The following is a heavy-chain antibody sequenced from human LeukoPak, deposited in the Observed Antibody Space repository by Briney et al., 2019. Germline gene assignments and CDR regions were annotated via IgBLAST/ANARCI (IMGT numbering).Heavy chain of an antibody. CDR1: GFSFSSYS. V-gene: IGHV3-21*01. CDR3: ARDPQRYCSSNSCLVDY. J-gene: IGHJ4*02. Sequence: GGSLRLSCAASGFSFSSYSMNWVRQAPGKGLEWLSSISSGSSYIYYADSVKGRFTISTDNAKNSLYLQMNSLRAEDTSVYDCARDPQRYCSSNSCLVDYWGQGTLVTVSS. D-gene: IGHD2-2*01. CDR2: ISSGSSYI.